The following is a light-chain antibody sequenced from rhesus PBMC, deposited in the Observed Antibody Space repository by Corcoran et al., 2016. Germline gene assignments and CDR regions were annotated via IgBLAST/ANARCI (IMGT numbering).Light chain of an antibody. CDR3: QMHTSSPYS. CDR2: GAS. Sequence: QIILTQSPATLSLSPGERATLSCRASQSVSSYLAWYQQKPGLAPRLLFYGASGWDTGIPDRFSGSGSGTDFTLTISSLEPEEFAVDYCQMHTSSPYSFGQGTKVEIK. J-gene: IGKJ2*01. V-gene: IGKV3-53*02. CDR1: QSVSSY.